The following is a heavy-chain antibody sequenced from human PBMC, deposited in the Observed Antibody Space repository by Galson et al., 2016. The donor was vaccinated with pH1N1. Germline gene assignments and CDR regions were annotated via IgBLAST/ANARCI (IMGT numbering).Heavy chain of an antibody. V-gene: IGHV3-23*01. CDR3: AKSLGFRNCFDY. J-gene: IGHJ4*02. D-gene: IGHD3-16*01. Sequence: SLRLSCAASKFTFSNYAMNWVRQAPGKGLEWVSLISDGGGSTYYADSVKGRFTISRDNSKITLYLQMNSLRAEDTAVYYCAKSLGFRNCFDYWGQGTLVTVSA. CDR1: KFTFSNYA. CDR2: ISDGGGST.